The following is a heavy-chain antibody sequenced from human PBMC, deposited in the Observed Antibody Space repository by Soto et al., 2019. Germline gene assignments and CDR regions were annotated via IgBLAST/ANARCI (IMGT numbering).Heavy chain of an antibody. D-gene: IGHD1-1*01. CDR3: ARDNWNSY. CDR2: INGSGTST. CDR1: GFTFSNYA. V-gene: IGHV3-23*01. Sequence: PGGSLRLSCAPSGFTFSNYAMTWVRQAPGKGLEWVSGINGSGTSTCYADSVKGRFTISRDNAKNTLYLQMNSLRAEDTAVYYCARDNWNSYWGQGTLVTVSS. J-gene: IGHJ4*02.